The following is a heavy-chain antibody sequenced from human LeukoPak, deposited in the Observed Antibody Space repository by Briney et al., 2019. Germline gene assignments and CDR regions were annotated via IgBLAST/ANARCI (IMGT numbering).Heavy chain of an antibody. CDR2: ISYDGSNK. J-gene: IGHJ4*02. Sequence: PGGSLRLSCAASGFTFSSYGMHWVRQAPGKGLEWVAVISYDGSNKYYTDSVKGRFTISRDNSKNTLYLQLISLRAEDTAVYYCARDFGSYFDYWGQGAPVTVSS. CDR3: ARDFGSYFDY. CDR1: GFTFSSYG. V-gene: IGHV3-30*03. D-gene: IGHD3-3*01.